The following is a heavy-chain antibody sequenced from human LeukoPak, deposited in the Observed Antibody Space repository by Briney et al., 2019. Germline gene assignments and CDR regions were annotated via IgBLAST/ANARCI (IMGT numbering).Heavy chain of an antibody. CDR2: IYSGGST. V-gene: IGHV3-66*02. J-gene: IGHJ4*02. D-gene: IGHD4-23*01. CDR1: GFTVSSNY. Sequence: GGSLRLSCAASGFTVSSNYMSWVRQAPGKGLEWVSDIYSGGSTYYADSVKGRFTIFRDNSKNTLYLQMNNLRSEDTTVYYSARGISAYGGNSAFDYWGQGTLVTVSS. CDR3: ARGISAYGGNSAFDY.